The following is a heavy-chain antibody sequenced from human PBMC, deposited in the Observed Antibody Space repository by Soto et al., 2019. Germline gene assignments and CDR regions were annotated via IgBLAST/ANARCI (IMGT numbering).Heavy chain of an antibody. V-gene: IGHV3-73*01. CDR3: TRPASVYCSGGSCYRGKYYYYYYGMDV. CDR2: IRSKANSYAT. Sequence: GSLRLSCAASGFTFSGSAMHWVRQASGKGLEWVGRIRSKANSYATAYAASVKGRFTISRDDSKNTAYLQMNSLKTEDTAVYYCTRPASVYCSGGSCYRGKYYYYYYGMDVWGQGTTVTVSS. J-gene: IGHJ6*02. CDR1: GFTFSGSA. D-gene: IGHD2-15*01.